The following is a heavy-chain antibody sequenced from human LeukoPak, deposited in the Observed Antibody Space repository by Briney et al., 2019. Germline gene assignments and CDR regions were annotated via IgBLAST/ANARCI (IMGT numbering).Heavy chain of an antibody. V-gene: IGHV4-34*01. CDR2: INHSGST. CDR3: AKVYSSSSRDAFDV. Sequence: PSETLSLTCAVYGGPFRGYYWSWIRQPPGKGLEWIGEINHSGSTNYNPSLKSRVTISADTSKNQFSLNLSSVTAADTAVYYCAKVYSSSSRDAFDVWGQGTMVTVSS. D-gene: IGHD6-6*01. CDR1: GGPFRGYY. J-gene: IGHJ3*01.